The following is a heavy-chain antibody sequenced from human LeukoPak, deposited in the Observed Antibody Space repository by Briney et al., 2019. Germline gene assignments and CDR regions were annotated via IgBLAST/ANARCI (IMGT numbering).Heavy chain of an antibody. Sequence: SETLSLTCTASGFSISSYYWSWIRQPPGKGLEWIGYIYYSGSTNYNASLKSRVTISVDTSKNQFSLKLSSVTAADTAVYYCARVPLSLFGTDYGYYGMDVWGQGTTVTVSS. J-gene: IGHJ6*02. CDR2: IYYSGST. V-gene: IGHV4-59*01. CDR3: ARVPLSLFGTDYGYYGMDV. D-gene: IGHD4-17*01. CDR1: GFSISSYY.